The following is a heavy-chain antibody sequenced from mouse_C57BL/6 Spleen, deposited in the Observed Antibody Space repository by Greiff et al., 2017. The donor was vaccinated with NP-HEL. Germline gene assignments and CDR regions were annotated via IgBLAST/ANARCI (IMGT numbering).Heavy chain of an antibody. J-gene: IGHJ4*01. CDR1: GYAFTNYL. Sequence: QVQLQQSGAELVRPGTSVKVSCKASGYAFTNYLIEWVKQRPGQGLEWIGVINPGSGGTNYNEKFKGKATLTADKSSSTAYMQRSSLTSEDAAVYFCAREEDWDDAMDYWGQGTSVTVSS. CDR2: INPGSGGT. D-gene: IGHD4-1*01. CDR3: AREEDWDDAMDY. V-gene: IGHV1-54*01.